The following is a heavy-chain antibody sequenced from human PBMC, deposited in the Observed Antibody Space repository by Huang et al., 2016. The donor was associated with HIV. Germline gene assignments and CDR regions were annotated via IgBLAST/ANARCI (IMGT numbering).Heavy chain of an antibody. D-gene: IGHD4-4*01. V-gene: IGHV1-18*01. CDR1: GYDFGSYG. J-gene: IGHJ3*01. Sequence: QVQLVQSGGEVMQPGASVRVSCKASGYDFGSYGMSWVRQAPGQGLEWLGWIGRDSRDTRSAQKFQGRVTMTTDTSTTTTYRELRSLRSDDTAMYYCARDPYYSNRWKRNDASFLWGQGTMITVSS. CDR2: IGRDSRDT. CDR3: ARDPYYSNRWKRNDASFL.